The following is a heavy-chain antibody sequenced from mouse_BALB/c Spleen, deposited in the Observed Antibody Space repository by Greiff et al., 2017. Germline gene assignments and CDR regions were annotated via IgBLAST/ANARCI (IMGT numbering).Heavy chain of an antibody. CDR2: INPGSGGT. Sequence: QVQLQQPGAELVRPGTSVKVSCKASGYAFTNYLIEWVKQRPGQGLEWIGVINPGSGGTNYNEKFKGKATLTADKSSSTAYMQLSSLTSDDSAVYFCVRRRDFDYWGQGTTLTVSS. J-gene: IGHJ2*01. CDR1: GYAFTNYL. CDR3: VRRRDFDY. V-gene: IGHV1-54*01.